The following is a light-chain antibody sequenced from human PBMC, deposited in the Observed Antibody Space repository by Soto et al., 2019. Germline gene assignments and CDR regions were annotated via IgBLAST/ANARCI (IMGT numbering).Light chain of an antibody. CDR3: SSYAGISEV. Sequence: QSALTQPASVSGSPGQSITISCTGTSSDVGNYNLVSWYQQHPGRAPKLMIYEVDSRPSGVSSRFSGSKSGNTASLTISGLQAEDEADYYCSSYAGISEVFGTGTKVTAL. J-gene: IGLJ1*01. CDR2: EVD. CDR1: SSDVGNYNL. V-gene: IGLV2-23*02.